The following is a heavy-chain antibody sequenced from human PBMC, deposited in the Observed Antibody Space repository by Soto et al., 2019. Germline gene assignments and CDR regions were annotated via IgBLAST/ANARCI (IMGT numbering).Heavy chain of an antibody. Sequence: SETLSLTCAVYGGSFSGYHWRWIRQPPGKGLEWIGEINHSGSTNYNPSLKSRVAISVDTSKNQFSLRLSSVTAADTAIYSCARVRAARPHYYYGMDVWDQGTTVTVSS. J-gene: IGHJ6*02. CDR3: ARVRAARPHYYYGMDV. V-gene: IGHV4-34*01. D-gene: IGHD6-6*01. CDR1: GGSFSGYH. CDR2: INHSGST.